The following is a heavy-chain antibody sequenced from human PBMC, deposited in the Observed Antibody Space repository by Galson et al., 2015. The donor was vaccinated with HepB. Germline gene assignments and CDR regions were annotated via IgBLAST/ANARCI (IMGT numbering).Heavy chain of an antibody. D-gene: IGHD3-16*02. CDR3: TTSPGVIGPHDY. J-gene: IGHJ4*02. CDR2: IKSKTDGGTT. V-gene: IGHV3-15*07. CDR1: GFTFSNAW. Sequence: SLRLSCAASGFTFSNAWMNWVRRAPGKGLEWVGRIKSKTDGGTTDYAAPVKGRFTISRDDSKNTLYLQMNSLKTEDTAVYYCTTSPGVIGPHDYWGQGTLVTVSS.